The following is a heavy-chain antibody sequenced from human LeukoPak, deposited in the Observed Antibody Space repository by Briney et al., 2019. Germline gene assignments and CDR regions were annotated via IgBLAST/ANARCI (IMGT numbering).Heavy chain of an antibody. CDR1: GGSISGAY. CDR3: ARGSSGYDQDFYFYYMDV. CDR2: IYTSGST. D-gene: IGHD5-12*01. V-gene: IGHV4-4*07. Sequence: SETLSLTCTVSGGSISGAYWSWIRQPAGKRLEWIGRIYTSGSTNYNPSLKSRVTMSVDTSKNQFSLRLSSVTAADTAVYYCARGSSGYDQDFYFYYMDVWGKGTTVTVSS. J-gene: IGHJ6*03.